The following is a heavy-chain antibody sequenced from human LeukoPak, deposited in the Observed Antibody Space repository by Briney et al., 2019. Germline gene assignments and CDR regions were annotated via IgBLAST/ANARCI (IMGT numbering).Heavy chain of an antibody. D-gene: IGHD3-16*01. V-gene: IGHV4-30-4*08. CDR1: GGSISSGDYY. J-gene: IGHJ6*03. CDR3: ATRELGGAAPHYYMDV. Sequence: PSETLSLTCTVSGGSISSGDYYWSWIRQPPGKGLEWIGYIYYSGSTYYNPSLKSRVTISVDTSKNQFSLKLSSVTAADTAVYYCATRELGGAAPHYYMDVWGKGTTVTVSS. CDR2: IYYSGST.